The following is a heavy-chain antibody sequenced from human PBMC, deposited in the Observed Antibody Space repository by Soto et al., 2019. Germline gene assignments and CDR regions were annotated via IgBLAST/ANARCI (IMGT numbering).Heavy chain of an antibody. J-gene: IGHJ5*02. CDR2: IWYDGSNK. Sequence: QVQLVESGGGVVQPGRSLRLSCAASGFTFSSYGMHWVRQAPGKGLEWVAVIWYDGSNKYYADSVKGRFTISRDNSKNTLYLQMNSLRAEDTAVYYCARGHLGYDILTGYLELDPWGQGTWSPSPQ. V-gene: IGHV3-33*01. D-gene: IGHD3-9*01. CDR3: ARGHLGYDILTGYLELDP. CDR1: GFTFSSYG.